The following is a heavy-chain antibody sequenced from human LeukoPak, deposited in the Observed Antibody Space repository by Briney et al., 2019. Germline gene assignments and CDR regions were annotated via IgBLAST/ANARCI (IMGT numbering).Heavy chain of an antibody. CDR3: AKDGGWVFDY. Sequence: GRSLRLSCAASGFTFSTYGMHWVRQVPGKGLEWVAVISYDGPNKYYAESVKGRFTISRDNSKNTLYLQMNSLRAEDTAVYYCAKDGGWVFDYWGQGTLVTVSS. CDR2: ISYDGPNK. CDR1: GFTFSTYG. J-gene: IGHJ4*02. V-gene: IGHV3-30*18. D-gene: IGHD6-19*01.